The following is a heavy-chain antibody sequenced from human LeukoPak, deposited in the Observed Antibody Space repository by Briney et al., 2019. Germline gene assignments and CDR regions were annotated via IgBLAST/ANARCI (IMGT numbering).Heavy chain of an antibody. V-gene: IGHV3-30*02. CDR1: GITFRIHG. CDR3: AKGGQYDSDSFFDF. Sequence: GGSLRLSCKASGITFRIHGMFWVRQAPSKGLEWVASIRYDGSRQFYANSVKGRFTISRDNSRNTVDVQMNSLRSEDSALYYCAKGGQYDSDSFFDFWGQGTLVTVSS. J-gene: IGHJ4*02. D-gene: IGHD3-22*01. CDR2: IRYDGSRQ.